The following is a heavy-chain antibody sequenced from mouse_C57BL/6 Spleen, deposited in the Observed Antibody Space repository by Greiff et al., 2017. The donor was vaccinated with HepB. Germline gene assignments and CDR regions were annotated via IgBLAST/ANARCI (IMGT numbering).Heavy chain of an antibody. CDR2: IHPNSGST. CDR1: GYTFTSYW. Sequence: QVQLKQPGAELVKPGASVKLSCKASGYTFTSYWMHWVKQRPGQGLEWIGMIHPNSGSTNYNEKFKSKATLTVDKSSSTAYMQLSSLTSEDSAVYYCARGGTTVVASFDYWGQGTTLTVSS. J-gene: IGHJ2*01. V-gene: IGHV1-64*01. CDR3: ARGGTTVVASFDY. D-gene: IGHD1-1*01.